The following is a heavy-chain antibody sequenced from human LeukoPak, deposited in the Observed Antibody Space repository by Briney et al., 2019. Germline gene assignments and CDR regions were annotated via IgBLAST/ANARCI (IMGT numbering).Heavy chain of an antibody. V-gene: IGHV3-48*01. Sequence: SGGSLRLSCAASGFTFSSYSMNWVRQAPGKGLEWVSYISSSSSTIYYADSVKGRFTISRDNAKNSLYLQMNSLRAEDTAVYYCAREGRSSSRRHSCYMDVWGKGTTVTVSS. CDR3: AREGRSSSRRHSCYMDV. CDR1: GFTFSSYS. J-gene: IGHJ6*03. D-gene: IGHD6-13*01. CDR2: ISSSSSTI.